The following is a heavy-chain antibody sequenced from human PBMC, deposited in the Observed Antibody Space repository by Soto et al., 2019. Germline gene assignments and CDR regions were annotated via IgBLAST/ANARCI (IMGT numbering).Heavy chain of an antibody. V-gene: IGHV3-23*01. Sequence: GGSLRLSCAASGFTFSSYAMSWVRQAPGKGLEWVSAISGSGGSTYYADSVKGRFTISSDNSKNTLYLQMNSLRAEDTAVYYCATYDYIWGSYRYSLGAFDIWGQGTMVTVSS. CDR1: GFTFSSYA. D-gene: IGHD3-16*02. CDR3: ATYDYIWGSYRYSLGAFDI. J-gene: IGHJ3*02. CDR2: ISGSGGST.